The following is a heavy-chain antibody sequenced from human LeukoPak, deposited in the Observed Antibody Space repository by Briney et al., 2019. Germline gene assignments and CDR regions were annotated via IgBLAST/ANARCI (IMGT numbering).Heavy chain of an antibody. CDR3: VRLGEQWLASFDY. Sequence: SETLSLTCTVSGGSISSYYWSWIRQPPGKGLEWIGYIYYSGSTNYNPSLKSRVTISVDTSKNQFSLKLSSVTAADTAVYYCVRLGEQWLASFDYWGQGTLVTVSS. CDR2: IYYSGST. V-gene: IGHV4-59*01. D-gene: IGHD6-19*01. CDR1: GGSISSYY. J-gene: IGHJ4*02.